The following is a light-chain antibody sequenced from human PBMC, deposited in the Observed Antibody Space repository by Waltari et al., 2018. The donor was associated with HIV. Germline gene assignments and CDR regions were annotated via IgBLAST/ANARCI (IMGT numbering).Light chain of an antibody. CDR3: QQYENWPLT. V-gene: IGKV3-15*01. CDR1: QSVSRN. Sequence: EIVMTQSPGTLSVSPGDRATLSCSASQSVSRNLTWYQQNPAQAPRLFINDASTRATGIPARFSGSGSGTEFTLTISSLQSEDFAVYYCQQYENWPLTFGGGTKVGT. J-gene: IGKJ4*01. CDR2: DAS.